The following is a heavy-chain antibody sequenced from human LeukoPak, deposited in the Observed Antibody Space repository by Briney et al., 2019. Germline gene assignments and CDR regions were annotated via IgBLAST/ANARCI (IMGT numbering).Heavy chain of an antibody. CDR3: ARGRLLRGYCSSTSCSLGMDNFDY. V-gene: IGHV4-34*01. CDR2: INHSGST. J-gene: IGHJ4*02. D-gene: IGHD2-2*01. Sequence: SETLSLTCAVYGGSFSGYYWSWIRQPPGKGLEWIGEINHSGSTNYNPSLKSRVTISVDTSENQFSLKLSSVTAADTAVYYCARGRLLRGYCSSTSCSLGMDNFDYWGQGTLVTVSS. CDR1: GGSFSGYY.